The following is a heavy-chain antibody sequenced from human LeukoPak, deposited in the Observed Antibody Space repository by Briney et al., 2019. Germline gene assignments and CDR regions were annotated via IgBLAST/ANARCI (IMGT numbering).Heavy chain of an antibody. V-gene: IGHV4-39*07. Sequence: SETLSLTCTVSGTSVTTNNNYWVWIRQPPGKGLEWIGSLYYNGNTFYNPSLKSRVTISVDTSKNQFSLKLSSVTAADTAVYYCARERVEMATISEFDYWGQGTLVTVSS. CDR2: LYYNGNT. CDR3: ARERVEMATISEFDY. CDR1: GTSVTTNNNY. J-gene: IGHJ4*02. D-gene: IGHD5-24*01.